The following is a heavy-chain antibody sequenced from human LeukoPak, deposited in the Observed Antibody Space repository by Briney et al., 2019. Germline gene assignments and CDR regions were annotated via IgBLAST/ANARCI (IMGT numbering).Heavy chain of an antibody. CDR3: AREGRYYDFWSGYWNFDY. D-gene: IGHD3-3*01. V-gene: IGHV1-2*02. CDR1: GYTFTGYY. J-gene: IGHJ4*02. CDR2: INPNSGGT. Sequence: ASVKVSCKASGYTFTGYYMHWVRQAPGQGLEWMGWINPNSGGTNYAQKFQGRVTMTRDTSISTAYMELSRLRSDDTAVYYCAREGRYYDFWSGYWNFDYWGQGTLFTVSS.